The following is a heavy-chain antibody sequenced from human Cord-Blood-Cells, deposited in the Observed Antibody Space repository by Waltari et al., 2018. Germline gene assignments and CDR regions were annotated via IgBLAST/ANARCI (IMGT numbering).Heavy chain of an antibody. Sequence: EVQLVESGGGLVKRGGSLRLSCAASGFTFSSYSMYWVRQARGRGLGWVSSISSSSSYIYYADSVKGRFTITRDNAKNSLYLQMNSLRAEDTAVYYCARELYSGSDRSSPPYFDYWGQGTLVTVSS. D-gene: IGHD1-26*01. V-gene: IGHV3-21*01. J-gene: IGHJ4*02. CDR1: GFTFSSYS. CDR3: ARELYSGSDRSSPPYFDY. CDR2: ISSSSSYI.